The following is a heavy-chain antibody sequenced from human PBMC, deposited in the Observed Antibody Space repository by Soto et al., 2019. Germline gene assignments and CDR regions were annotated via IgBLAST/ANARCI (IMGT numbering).Heavy chain of an antibody. Sequence: ASVKVSCKASGYTFTGYYMHWVRQAPGQGLEWMGWINPNSGGTNYAQKFQGWVTMTRDTSISTAYMELSRLRSDDTAVYYCARASHIVVVVDATRGAFDIWGQGTMVTVSS. J-gene: IGHJ3*02. CDR2: INPNSGGT. D-gene: IGHD2-15*01. CDR3: ARASHIVVVVDATRGAFDI. V-gene: IGHV1-2*04. CDR1: GYTFTGYY.